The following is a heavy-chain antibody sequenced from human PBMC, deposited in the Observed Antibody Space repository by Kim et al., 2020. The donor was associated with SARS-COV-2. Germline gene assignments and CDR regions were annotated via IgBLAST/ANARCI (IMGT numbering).Heavy chain of an antibody. Sequence: ASVKVSCKASGYTFTSYGITWVRQAHGQGLEWMGWISAYNGNTNYAQKLQGRVTMTTDTSTSTAYMELRSLRSDDTAVYYCSRSRITIFGVVINFDYWGQGTLVTVSS. CDR3: SRSRITIFGVVINFDY. J-gene: IGHJ4*02. CDR1: GYTFTSYG. CDR2: ISAYNGNT. D-gene: IGHD3-3*01. V-gene: IGHV1-18*01.